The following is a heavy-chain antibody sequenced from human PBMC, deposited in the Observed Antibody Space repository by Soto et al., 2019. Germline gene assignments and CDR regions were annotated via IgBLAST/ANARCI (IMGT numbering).Heavy chain of an antibody. Sequence: ASETLSLTCAVYGGSFSGYYWSWIRQPPGKGLEWIGEINHSGSTNYNPSLKSRVTISVDTSKNQFSLKLSSVTAADTAVYYCARGPRRDWFDPWGQGTLVTVSS. J-gene: IGHJ5*02. CDR2: INHSGST. CDR3: ARGPRRDWFDP. V-gene: IGHV4-34*01. CDR1: GGSFSGYY.